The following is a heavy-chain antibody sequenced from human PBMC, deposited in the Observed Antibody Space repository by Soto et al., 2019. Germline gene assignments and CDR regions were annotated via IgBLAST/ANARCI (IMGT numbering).Heavy chain of an antibody. J-gene: IGHJ6*02. V-gene: IGHV1-18*04. CDR2: ISAYNGNT. D-gene: IGHD3-3*01. CDR3: ARDRGGILEWLLYDYYYGMDV. Sequence: ASVKVSCKASGYTFTSYGISWVRQAPGQGLEWMGWISAYNGNTNYAQKLQGRVTMTTDTSTSTAYVELRSLRSDDTAVYYCARDRGGILEWLLYDYYYGMDVWGQGTTVTVSS. CDR1: GYTFTSYG.